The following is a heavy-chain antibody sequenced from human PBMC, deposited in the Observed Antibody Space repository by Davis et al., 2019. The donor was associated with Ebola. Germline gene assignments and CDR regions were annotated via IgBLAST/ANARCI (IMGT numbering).Heavy chain of an antibody. Sequence: GESLKISCAGSGFTFSTYAMTWVRQAPGKGLEWVSRISGSGGDPHYADSVKGRFTISRDNSKNTLYLQMNSLRAEDTAVFYCAKRATVKVAGANYYNAMNVCGKGTTVTVSS. CDR3: AKRATVKVAGANYYNAMNV. D-gene: IGHD6-19*01. CDR1: GFTFSTYA. CDR2: ISGSGGDP. V-gene: IGHV3-23*01. J-gene: IGHJ6*04.